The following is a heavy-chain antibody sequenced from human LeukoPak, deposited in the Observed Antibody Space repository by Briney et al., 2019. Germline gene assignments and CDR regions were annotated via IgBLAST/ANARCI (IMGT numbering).Heavy chain of an antibody. CDR3: ARDCSSTSCYDVYFDY. J-gene: IGHJ4*02. CDR1: GYSFTSYW. CDR2: IYPGDSDT. V-gene: IGHV5-51*01. Sequence: GESLKISCKGSGYSFTSYWIGWVRQMPGKGLEWMGIIYPGDSDTRYSPSFQGQVTISADKSISTAYLQWSSLKASDTAMYYCARDCSSTSCYDVYFDYWGQGTLVTVSS. D-gene: IGHD2-2*01.